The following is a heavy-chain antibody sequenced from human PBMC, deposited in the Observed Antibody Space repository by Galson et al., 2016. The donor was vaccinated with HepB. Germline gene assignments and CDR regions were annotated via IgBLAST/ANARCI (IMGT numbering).Heavy chain of an antibody. CDR3: ARSRRRGIAVAGTYDY. J-gene: IGHJ4*02. CDR1: GFSLSTSEMC. CDR2: IDWDDDK. D-gene: IGHD6-19*01. V-gene: IGHV2-70*11. Sequence: PALVKPTQTLTLTCTFSGFSLSTSEMCVSWIRQPPGKALEWLARIDWDDDKYYSTSLKTRLTISKDTSKNQVVLTMTSMDPVDTATYYCARSRRRGIAVAGTYDYWGQGTLVTVSS.